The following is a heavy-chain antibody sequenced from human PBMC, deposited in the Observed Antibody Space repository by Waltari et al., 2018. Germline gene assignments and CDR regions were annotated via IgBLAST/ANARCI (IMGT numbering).Heavy chain of an antibody. D-gene: IGHD3-22*01. CDR1: GFTFSSYS. Sequence: EVQLVESGGGLVQPGGSLRLSCAASGFTFSSYSMNWVRQAPGKGLEWVSYISSSSSTIYYADSVKGRFTISRDNAKNSLYLQRNSLRAEDTAVYYCARGVGITMIVVAPGEFDYWGQGTLVTVSS. CDR2: ISSSSSTI. CDR3: ARGVGITMIVVAPGEFDY. V-gene: IGHV3-48*04. J-gene: IGHJ4*02.